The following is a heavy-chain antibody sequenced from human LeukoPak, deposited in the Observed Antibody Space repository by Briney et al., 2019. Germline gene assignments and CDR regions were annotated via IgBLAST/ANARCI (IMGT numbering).Heavy chain of an antibody. CDR1: GGSISSYY. D-gene: IGHD6-19*01. J-gene: IGHJ5*02. CDR3: ARGYSSANWFDP. V-gene: IGHV4-59*01. Sequence: WETLSLTCTVSGGSISSYYWSWIRQPPGKGLEWIGYIYYSGSTNYNPSLKSRVTISLDTSKNQFSLKLSSVSPADTAVYSCARGYSSANWFDPWGEGNLVTVSS. CDR2: IYYSGST.